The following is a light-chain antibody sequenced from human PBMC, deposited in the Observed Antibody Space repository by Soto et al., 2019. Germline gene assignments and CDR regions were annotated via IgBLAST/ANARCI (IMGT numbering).Light chain of an antibody. CDR1: QSISSN. CDR3: QQYNNWPRT. CDR2: DAS. V-gene: IGKV3-15*01. J-gene: IGKJ4*01. Sequence: EIVMTQSPATLSVSPGERATLSCRASQSISSNLAWYQQKPGQAPRLLIYDASTRATGLPARFSGSGSGTEFTLTISSLQSEDFAVYYCQQYNNWPRTFGGGTKVEIK.